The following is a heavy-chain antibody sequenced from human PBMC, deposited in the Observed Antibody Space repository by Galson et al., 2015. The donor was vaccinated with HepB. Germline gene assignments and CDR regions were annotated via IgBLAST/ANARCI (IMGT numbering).Heavy chain of an antibody. CDR3: ARARVASGWLDP. CDR2: INPNNGGT. CDR1: GYTFTGHY. V-gene: IGHV1-2*02. Sequence: SVKVSCKASGYTFTGHYIHWVRQAPGQGLEWVGWINPNNGGTKYAQKVQGRVTMTRDTSISTVYMELSRLRSDDTAVYYCARARVASGWLDPWGQGTLVTVSS. D-gene: IGHD3-3*01. J-gene: IGHJ5*02.